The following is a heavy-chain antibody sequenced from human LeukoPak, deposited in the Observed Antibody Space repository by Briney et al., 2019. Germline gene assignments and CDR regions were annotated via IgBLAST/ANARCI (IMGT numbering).Heavy chain of an antibody. Sequence: SETLSLTCTVSGGSIATNAYLWAWIRQPPGRGLEWIASIFYSGSTYYHPSLKSRVTISVDTSKNQFSLKLSSVTAADTAVYYCARGSYYDFWSGYRDSAHNYYYYYMDVWGKGTTVTVSS. CDR2: IFYSGST. CDR3: ARGSYYDFWSGYRDSAHNYYYYYMDV. CDR1: GGSIATNAYL. J-gene: IGHJ6*03. D-gene: IGHD3-3*01. V-gene: IGHV4-39*07.